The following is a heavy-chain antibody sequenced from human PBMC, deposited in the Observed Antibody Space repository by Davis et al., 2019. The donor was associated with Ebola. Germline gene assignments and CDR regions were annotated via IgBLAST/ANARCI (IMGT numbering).Heavy chain of an antibody. Sequence: PGGSLRLSCTVSGGSISSGDYYWSWIRQPPGKGLEWIGEINHSGSTNYNPSLKSRVTISVDTSKNQFSLKLSSVTAADTAVYYCARGTISAYYYDSSGYYYAFDIWGQGTMVTVSS. V-gene: IGHV4-39*07. J-gene: IGHJ3*02. CDR3: ARGTISAYYYDSSGYYYAFDI. D-gene: IGHD3-22*01. CDR1: GGSISSGDYY. CDR2: INHSGST.